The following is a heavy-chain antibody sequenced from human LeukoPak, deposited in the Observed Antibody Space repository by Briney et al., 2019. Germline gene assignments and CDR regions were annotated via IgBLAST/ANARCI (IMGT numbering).Heavy chain of an antibody. CDR1: GFSFSNYA. J-gene: IGHJ4*02. CDR2: ISGSGGST. V-gene: IGHV3-23*01. CDR3: ARNGYNRGGFDY. D-gene: IGHD5-24*01. Sequence: GGSLRLSCAASGFSFSNYAMSWVRQAPGQGLEWLSTISGSGGSTYYADSVKGRFTISRDNSKNTLYLQMNSLRAEDTAVYYCARNGYNRGGFDYWGQGTLVTVSS.